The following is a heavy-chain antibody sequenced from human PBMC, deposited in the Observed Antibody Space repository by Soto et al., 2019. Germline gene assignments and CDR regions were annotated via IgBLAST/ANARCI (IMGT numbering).Heavy chain of an antibody. CDR2: INAGNGNT. J-gene: IGHJ4*02. Sequence: QVQLVQSGAEEKKPGASVKVSCKASGYTFTSYAMHWVLQAPGQRLERMGWINAGNGNTKYSQKFQGRVTITRDTSASTAYMELSSLRSEDTAVYYCACSMVVVTALDYWGQGTLVTVSS. CDR3: ACSMVVVTALDY. V-gene: IGHV1-3*05. CDR1: GYTFTSYA. D-gene: IGHD2-21*02.